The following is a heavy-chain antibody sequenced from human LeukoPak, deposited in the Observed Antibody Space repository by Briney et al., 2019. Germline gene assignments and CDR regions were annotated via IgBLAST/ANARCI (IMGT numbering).Heavy chain of an antibody. Sequence: GSLRLSCAASGFTVSGNYMSWVRQAPGKGLEWVSLIYSGGSTSYADSVKGRFTVSRDNSKNTLYLQMNSLRAEDTAVYYCAKDKVTVEFDYWGQGTLVTVSS. V-gene: IGHV3-66*01. CDR3: AKDKVTVEFDY. D-gene: IGHD4-11*01. CDR1: GFTVSGNY. CDR2: IYSGGST. J-gene: IGHJ4*02.